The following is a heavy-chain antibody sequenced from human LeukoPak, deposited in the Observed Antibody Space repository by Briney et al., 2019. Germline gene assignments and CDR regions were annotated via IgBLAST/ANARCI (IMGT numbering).Heavy chain of an antibody. Sequence: PSETLSLTCAVSGGSISSSNWWSWVRQPPGKGLEWIGEIYHSGSTNYNPSLKSRVTISVDTSKNQFSLKLSSVTAADTAVYYCARGIVVVPAAMSRGAYDYWGQGTLVTVSS. D-gene: IGHD2-2*01. CDR2: IYHSGST. V-gene: IGHV4-4*02. CDR1: GGSISSSNW. J-gene: IGHJ4*02. CDR3: ARGIVVVPAAMSRGAYDY.